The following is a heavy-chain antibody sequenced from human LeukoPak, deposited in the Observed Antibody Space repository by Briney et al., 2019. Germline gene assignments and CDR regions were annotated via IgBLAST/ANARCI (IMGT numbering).Heavy chain of an antibody. Sequence: KPGGSLRLSCAASGFTFSSYSMNWVRQAPGKGLEWVSSISSSSSYIYYADSVKGRFTISRDNAKNSLYLQMNRLRAEDTAVYYCARLKRSELYFDYWGQGTLVTVSS. V-gene: IGHV3-21*01. CDR2: ISSSSSYI. CDR1: GFTFSSYS. J-gene: IGHJ4*02. D-gene: IGHD1-1*01. CDR3: ARLKRSELYFDY.